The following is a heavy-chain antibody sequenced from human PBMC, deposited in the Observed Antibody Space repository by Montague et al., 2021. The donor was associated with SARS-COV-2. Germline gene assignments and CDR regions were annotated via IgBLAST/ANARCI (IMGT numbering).Heavy chain of an antibody. CDR3: ARDTRITMIVVVQGYGMDV. D-gene: IGHD3-22*01. J-gene: IGHJ6*02. Sequence: SETLSLTCTVSGGSISSSSYYWGWIRQPPGKGLEWIGSIYYSGSTYYNPSLKSRVTISVDTSKNQFSLKLSSVTAADTAVYYCARDTRITMIVVVQGYGMDVGGQGTTFTVS. CDR1: GGSISSSSYY. V-gene: IGHV4-39*07. CDR2: IYYSGST.